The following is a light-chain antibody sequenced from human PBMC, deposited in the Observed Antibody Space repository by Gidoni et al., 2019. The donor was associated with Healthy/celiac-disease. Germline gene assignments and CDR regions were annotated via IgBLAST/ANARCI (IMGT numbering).Light chain of an antibody. J-gene: IGKJ1*01. CDR2: AAS. CDR1: QSIRSY. Sequence: DIQMTQSPSSLSASVGDRVTITCRASQSIRSYLNWYQQKQGKAPKLLIYAASSLQSGVPSRCSGSGSGTDFTLTISSLQPEDFATYYCQQSYSTPWTFGQGTKVEIK. V-gene: IGKV1-39*01. CDR3: QQSYSTPWT.